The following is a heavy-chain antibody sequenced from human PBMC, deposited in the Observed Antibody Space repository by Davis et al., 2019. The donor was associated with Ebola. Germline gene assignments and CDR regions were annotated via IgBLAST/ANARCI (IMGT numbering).Heavy chain of an antibody. J-gene: IGHJ4*02. CDR1: GGSISSYY. V-gene: IGHV4-59*08. CDR2: IYYSGST. D-gene: IGHD5-18*01. CDR3: ARNTGGYSYGRFDY. Sequence: MPSETLSLTCTVSGGSISSYYWSWIRQPPGKGLEWIGYIYYSGSTNYNTSLKSRVTISVDTSKNQFSLKLSSVTAADTAVYYCARNTGGYSYGRFDYWGQGTLVTVSS.